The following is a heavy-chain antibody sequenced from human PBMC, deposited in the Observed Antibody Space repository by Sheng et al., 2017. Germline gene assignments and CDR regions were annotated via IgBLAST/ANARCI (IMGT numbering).Heavy chain of an antibody. Sequence: QVQPQQWGAGLLKPSETLSLTCAVYGGSYSGYYCSWIRQSPGKGLEWIGEINHSGSTNYNPSLKSRVTISVDRSKNQFSLKLTSVTAADTAVYYCTYCGGDCYYGDHWGPGTLVTVSS. CDR1: GGSYSGYY. CDR2: INHSGST. J-gene: IGHJ4*02. V-gene: IGHV4-34*01. CDR3: TYCGGDCYYGDH. D-gene: IGHD2-21*02.